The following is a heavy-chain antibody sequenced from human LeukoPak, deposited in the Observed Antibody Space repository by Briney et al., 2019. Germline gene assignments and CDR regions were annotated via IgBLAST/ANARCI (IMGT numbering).Heavy chain of an antibody. CDR3: AREYSSGWYYHDY. J-gene: IGHJ4*02. V-gene: IGHV4-34*01. CDR2: INHSGST. CDR1: GGSFSGYY. D-gene: IGHD6-19*01. Sequence: SETLSLTCAVYGGSFSGYYWSWIRQPPGKGLEWIGEINHSGSTNYNPPLKSRVTISVDTSKNQFSLKLSSVTAADTAVYYCAREYSSGWYYHDYWGQGTLVTVSS.